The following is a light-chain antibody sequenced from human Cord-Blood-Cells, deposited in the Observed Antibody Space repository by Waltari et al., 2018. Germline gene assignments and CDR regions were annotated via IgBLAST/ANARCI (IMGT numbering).Light chain of an antibody. V-gene: IGKV1-39*01. CDR2: AAS. CDR1: QSISSY. J-gene: IGKJ4*01. CDR3: QQSYSTPFT. Sequence: DIQMTQSPSSLSASVGDRVTITCLASQSISSYLNWYQQKPGKAPKLLIYAASSLQSGVPSRFSGSGSGTVFTLTISSLQPEDFATYYCQQSYSTPFTFGGGTKVEIK.